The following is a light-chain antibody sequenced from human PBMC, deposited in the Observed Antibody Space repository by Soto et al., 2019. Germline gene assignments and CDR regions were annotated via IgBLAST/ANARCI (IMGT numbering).Light chain of an antibody. CDR2: GAS. V-gene: IGKV3-20*01. J-gene: IGKJ2*01. Sequence: IVLTQSPGTLSLSPGERATLSCRASQTISGSYLAWYQHKPGQAPRLLIHGASTRATGIPDRFSGSGSGTDFTLTISRLEPEDFVVYYCQHHGDSAYTFGQGTKREIK. CDR3: QHHGDSAYT. CDR1: QTISGSY.